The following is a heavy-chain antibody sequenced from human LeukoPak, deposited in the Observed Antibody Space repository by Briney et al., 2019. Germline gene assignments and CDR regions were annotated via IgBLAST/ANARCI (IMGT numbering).Heavy chain of an antibody. V-gene: IGHV4-39*07. CDR2: IYYSGST. Sequence: SETLSLTCTVSGGSISSSSYYWGWIRQPPGKGLEWIGSIYYSGSTYYNPSLKSRVTISVDTSKNQFSLKLSSVTAADTALYYCARVQSGGGLAAAGPFDYWGQGTLVTVSS. CDR1: GGSISSSSYY. CDR3: ARVQSGGGLAAAGPFDY. D-gene: IGHD6-13*01. J-gene: IGHJ4*02.